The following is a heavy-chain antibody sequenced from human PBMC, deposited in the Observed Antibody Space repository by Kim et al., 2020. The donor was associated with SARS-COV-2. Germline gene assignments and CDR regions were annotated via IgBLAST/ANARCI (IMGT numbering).Heavy chain of an antibody. D-gene: IGHD2-21*01. V-gene: IGHV3-23*01. J-gene: IGHJ4*02. CDR1: GFTFTGYA. Sequence: GGSLRLSCTTSGFTFTGYAMSWVRQAPGKGLEWVSSIDGSDGTTYYVDSVKGRFTISRDNSKNTLYLQMSNLRADDTAVYYCMKGVWGWLWDHWGQGTLV. CDR3: MKGVWGWLWDH. CDR2: IDGSDGTT.